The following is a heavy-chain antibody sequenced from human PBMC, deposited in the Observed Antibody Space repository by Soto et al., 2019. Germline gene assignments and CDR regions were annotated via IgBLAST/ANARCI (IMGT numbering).Heavy chain of an antibody. D-gene: IGHD3-3*01. CDR3: ATGFWSGPIAHYFDY. V-gene: IGHV3-30*02. CDR1: GFTFSSYG. CDR2: IWYDGSNK. Sequence: GGSLRLSCAASGFTFSSYGMHWVRQAPGKGLEWVAVIWYDGSNKYYADSVKGRFTISRDNSKNTLYLQMNSLRSEDTAVYYCATGFWSGPIAHYFDYWGQGTLVTVSS. J-gene: IGHJ4*01.